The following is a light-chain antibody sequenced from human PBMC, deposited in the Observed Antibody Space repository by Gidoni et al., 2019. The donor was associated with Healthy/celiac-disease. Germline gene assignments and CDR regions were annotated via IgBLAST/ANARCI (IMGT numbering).Light chain of an antibody. Sequence: DIQMTQSPSSLSASVGDRVTITCRASQVISNYLAWYQQKPGKVPKLLIYAASTLQSGVPSRFSGSGSGTDFTLTISSLQPEDVATYYCQKYNSAPLDFGGGTKVEIK. CDR3: QKYNSAPLD. CDR2: AAS. CDR1: QVISNY. J-gene: IGKJ4*01. V-gene: IGKV1-27*01.